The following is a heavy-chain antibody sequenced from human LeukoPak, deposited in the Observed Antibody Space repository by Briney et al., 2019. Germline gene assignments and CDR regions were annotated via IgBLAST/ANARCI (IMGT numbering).Heavy chain of an antibody. D-gene: IGHD1-14*01. CDR2: ISTSSSYI. CDR1: GFTFSSYS. CDR3: ARVRLQPRTLLDDAFDI. J-gene: IGHJ3*02. Sequence: GGSLRLSCAASGFTFSSYSMNWVRQAPGKGLEWVSCISTSSSYIYYADSVKGRFTISRDNAKNSLYLQMNSLRAEDTAVYYCARVRLQPRTLLDDAFDIWGQGTMVTVSS. V-gene: IGHV3-21*01.